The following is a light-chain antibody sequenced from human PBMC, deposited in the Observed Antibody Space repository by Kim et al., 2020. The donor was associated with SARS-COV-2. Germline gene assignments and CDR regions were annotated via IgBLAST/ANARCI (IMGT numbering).Light chain of an antibody. Sequence: SASVGDRVTITCRASQNIRSYLTWYHQKPGKAPKALMYTASTLHSGVPSRFSGSGSGTDFTLTISSLQPEDCGTYYCQQTFSIPYTFGQGTKLEIK. J-gene: IGKJ2*01. CDR2: TAS. V-gene: IGKV1-39*01. CDR1: QNIRSY. CDR3: QQTFSIPYT.